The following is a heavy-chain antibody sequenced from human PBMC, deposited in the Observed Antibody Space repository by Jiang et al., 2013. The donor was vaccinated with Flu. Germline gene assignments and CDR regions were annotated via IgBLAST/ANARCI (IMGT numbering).Heavy chain of an antibody. V-gene: IGHV3-48*02. CDR2: ISSSSLSK. Sequence: FSTHSMNWVRQAPGKGLDWVAYISSSSLSKYYADSVKGRFTISRDNAKNSVYLQMNSLRDEDTAVYFCARSTGSPAYYFGMDVWGQGTTVTVSS. J-gene: IGHJ6*02. CDR1: FSTHS. CDR3: ARSTGSPAYYFGMDV.